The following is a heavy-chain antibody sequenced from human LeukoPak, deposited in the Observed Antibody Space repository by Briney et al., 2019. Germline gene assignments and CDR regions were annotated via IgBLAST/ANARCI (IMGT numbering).Heavy chain of an antibody. CDR2: INPNSGT. J-gene: IGHJ4*02. Sequence: GASVKVSCKASGYTFSGYYIHWVRQGPGQGLEWLGWINPNSGTNYAQNFQGRVTMTRDTSISTAYMELSRVISDDTAVYYCAREEQHQRGRHFEYWGQGTLVTVSS. CDR1: GYTFSGYY. CDR3: AREEQHQRGRHFEY. V-gene: IGHV1-2*02. D-gene: IGHD6-13*01.